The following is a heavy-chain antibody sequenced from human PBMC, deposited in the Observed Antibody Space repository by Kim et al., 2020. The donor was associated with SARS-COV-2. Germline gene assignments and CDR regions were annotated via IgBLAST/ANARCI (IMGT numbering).Heavy chain of an antibody. D-gene: IGHD3-22*01. CDR2: IIPIFGTA. V-gene: IGHV1-69*13. Sequence: SVKVSCKASGGTFSSYAITWVRQAPGQGLEWMGGIIPIFGTANYAQKFQGRVTITADESTSTAYMELTSLRSEDTAVYYCARFEAGDSSGYYLFDYWGQGTLVTVSS. CDR1: GGTFSSYA. J-gene: IGHJ4*02. CDR3: ARFEAGDSSGYYLFDY.